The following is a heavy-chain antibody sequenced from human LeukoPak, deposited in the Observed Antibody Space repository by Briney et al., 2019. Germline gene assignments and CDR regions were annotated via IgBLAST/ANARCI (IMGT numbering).Heavy chain of an antibody. D-gene: IGHD4-17*01. CDR1: GYTFTSYY. V-gene: IGHV1-46*01. J-gene: IGHJ4*02. CDR2: INPSGGST. Sequence: GASVKASCKASGYTFTSYYMHWVRQAPGQGLEWMGIINPSGGSTSYAQKFQGRVTMTRDTSTSTVYMELSSLRSEDTAVYYCARDLYGDYFDYWGQGTLVTVSS. CDR3: ARDLYGDYFDY.